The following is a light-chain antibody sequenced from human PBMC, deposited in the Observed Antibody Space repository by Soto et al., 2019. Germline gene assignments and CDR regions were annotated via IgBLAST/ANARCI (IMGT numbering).Light chain of an antibody. CDR1: QSISDW. J-gene: IGKJ1*01. V-gene: IGKV1-5*03. Sequence: DIQLTQSPSTLSAYVGDRVTISCRASQSISDWLAWYQQKPGIAPKLLIYEASRLESGVPSRFSGTGSGTEFTLTLSSLQPDDFAPYYCQQYSHFSTFGQGTKVDIK. CDR2: EAS. CDR3: QQYSHFST.